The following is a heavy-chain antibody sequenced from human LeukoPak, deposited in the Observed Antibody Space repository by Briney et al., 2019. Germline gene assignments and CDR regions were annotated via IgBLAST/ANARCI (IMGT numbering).Heavy chain of an antibody. CDR3: ARDPQRIVVVPAAYIDY. D-gene: IGHD2-2*01. V-gene: IGHV3-30*04. CDR2: ISYDGSNK. CDR1: GFTFSNSA. J-gene: IGHJ4*02. Sequence: GRSLRLSCAASGFTFSNSAMHWVRQAPGKGLEWVAVISYDGSNKYYADSVKGRFTISRDNSKNTLYLQMNSLRAEDTAVYYCARDPQRIVVVPAAYIDYWGQGTLVTVSS.